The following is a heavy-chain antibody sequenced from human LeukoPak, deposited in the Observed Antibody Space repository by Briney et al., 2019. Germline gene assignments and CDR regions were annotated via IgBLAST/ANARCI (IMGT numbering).Heavy chain of an antibody. J-gene: IGHJ6*03. CDR1: GFTFSNYA. Sequence: GGSLRLSCAASGFTFSNYAMSWVRQTPGKGLEWVSSISGSDGSTYYANSVKGQFTISRDNSKNTLYLQMNSLRAEDTAVYYCANQLRSYYYYYMDVWGKGTTVTVSS. CDR2: ISGSDGST. D-gene: IGHD1-7*01. CDR3: ANQLRSYYYYYMDV. V-gene: IGHV3-23*01.